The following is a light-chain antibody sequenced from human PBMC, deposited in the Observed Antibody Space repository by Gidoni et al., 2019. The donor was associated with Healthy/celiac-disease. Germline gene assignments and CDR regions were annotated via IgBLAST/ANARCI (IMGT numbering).Light chain of an antibody. CDR2: QDT. Sequence: SYELTQPPSVSVSPGQTATITCPGDKLGDTYASWDQQKPGQSPVLVIYQDTRRPSGLPERFSGSNSGNTATLTISGTQAMDEADYYCQAWDSSILFGGGTKLTVL. J-gene: IGLJ2*01. V-gene: IGLV3-1*01. CDR3: QAWDSSIL. CDR1: KLGDTY.